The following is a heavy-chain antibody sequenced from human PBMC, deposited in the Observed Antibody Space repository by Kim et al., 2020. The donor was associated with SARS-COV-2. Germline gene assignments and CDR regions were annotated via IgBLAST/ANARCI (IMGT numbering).Heavy chain of an antibody. CDR3: VPTYYYDSTHGWPGY. V-gene: IGHV3-21*01. Sequence: GGSLRLSCAASGFTFSSYSMNWVRQAQGKGLEWVSSISSSSSYIYYADSVKVRFTISRDNAKNSLYLQMNSLRAEDTAVYYCVPTYYYDSTHGWPGYWGQGTLVTVSS. D-gene: IGHD3-22*01. J-gene: IGHJ4*02. CDR2: ISSSSSYI. CDR1: GFTFSSYS.